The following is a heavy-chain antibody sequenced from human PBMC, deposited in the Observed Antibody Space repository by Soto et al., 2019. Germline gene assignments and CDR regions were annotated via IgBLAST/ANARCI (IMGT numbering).Heavy chain of an antibody. J-gene: IGHJ5*02. CDR1: GFTFSSYG. CDR3: AKDQGIWFGEFLPNWFDP. D-gene: IGHD3-10*01. V-gene: IGHV3-30*18. CDR2: ISYDGSNK. Sequence: GGSLRLSCAASGFTFSSYGMHWVRQAPGKGLEWVAVISYDGSNKYYADSVKGRFTISRDNSKNTLYLQMNSLRAEDTAVYYCAKDQGIWFGEFLPNWFDPWGQGTLVTVSS.